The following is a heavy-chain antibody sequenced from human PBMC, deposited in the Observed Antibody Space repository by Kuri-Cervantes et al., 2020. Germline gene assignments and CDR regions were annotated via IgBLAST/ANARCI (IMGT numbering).Heavy chain of an antibody. CDR2: IKQDGSEK. CDR3: ARAGRGDSSSWFSSYYYYYMDV. Sequence: GGSLRLSCVASGFTFSSYSMNWVRQAQGKGLEWVANIKQDGSEKYYVDSVKGRFTISRDNAKNSLYLQMNSLRAEDTAVYFCARAGRGDSSSWFSSYYYYYMDVWGKGTTVTVSS. V-gene: IGHV3-7*01. J-gene: IGHJ6*03. D-gene: IGHD6-13*01. CDR1: GFTFSSYS.